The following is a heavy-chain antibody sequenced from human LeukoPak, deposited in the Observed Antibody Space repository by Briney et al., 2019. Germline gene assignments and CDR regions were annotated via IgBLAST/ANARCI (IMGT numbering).Heavy chain of an antibody. CDR3: ARVPQVGATFDY. CDR1: GYTFTSYD. Sequence: ASVKVSCKASGYTFTSYDINWVRQATGQGLEWMGWMNPNSGNTGYAQKFQGRVTITRNTSISTAYMELSSLRSEDTAVYYCARVPQVGATFDYWGQGTLVTVSS. J-gene: IGHJ4*02. V-gene: IGHV1-8*03. CDR2: MNPNSGNT. D-gene: IGHD1-26*01.